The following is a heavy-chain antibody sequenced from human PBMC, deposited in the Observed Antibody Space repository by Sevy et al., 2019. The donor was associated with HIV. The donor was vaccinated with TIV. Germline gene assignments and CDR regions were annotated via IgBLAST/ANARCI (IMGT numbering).Heavy chain of an antibody. CDR1: GFIFNSYA. Sequence: GGSLRLSCAASGFIFNSYAMSWVRQAPGKGLEWVSGISGRGGSTYYADSVKGRFIISRDNFKKTQYLEMNSLRAEDTAVYYCRGLGLTTDFDYWGQGTLVTVSS. CDR3: RGLGLTTDFDY. CDR2: ISGRGGST. V-gene: IGHV3-23*01. J-gene: IGHJ4*02. D-gene: IGHD1-26*01.